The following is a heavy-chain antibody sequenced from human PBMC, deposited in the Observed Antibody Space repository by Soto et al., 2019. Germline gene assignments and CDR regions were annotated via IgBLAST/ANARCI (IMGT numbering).Heavy chain of an antibody. CDR3: ARGQKTYYYGSGGFDP. CDR1: GGSFSGYY. Sequence: QVQLQQWGAGLLKPSETLSLTCAVYGGSFSGYYWSWIRQPPGKGLEWIGEINHSGSTNYNPSLKSRVTISVDPSKNQFSLKLSSVTAADTAVYYCARGQKTYYYGSGGFDPWGQGTLVTVSS. V-gene: IGHV4-34*01. CDR2: INHSGST. D-gene: IGHD3-10*01. J-gene: IGHJ5*02.